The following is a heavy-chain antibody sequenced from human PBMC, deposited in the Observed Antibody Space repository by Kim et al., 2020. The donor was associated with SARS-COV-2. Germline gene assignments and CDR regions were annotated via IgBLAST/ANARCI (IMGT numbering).Heavy chain of an antibody. CDR2: IYSGGSST. Sequence: GGSLRLSCAASGFTFSSYAMSWVRQAPGKGLEWVSVIYSGGSSTYYADSVKGRFTISRDNSKNTLYLQMNSLRAEDTAVYYCAKDTVTNPWWYFDLWGRGTLVTVSS. J-gene: IGHJ2*01. CDR3: AKDTVTNPWWYFDL. CDR1: GFTFSSYA. V-gene: IGHV3-23*03. D-gene: IGHD4-4*01.